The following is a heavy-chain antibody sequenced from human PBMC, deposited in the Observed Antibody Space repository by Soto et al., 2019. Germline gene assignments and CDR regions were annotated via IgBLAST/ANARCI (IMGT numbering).Heavy chain of an antibody. CDR3: ARVFSTYYYDSSRYYPLAYFDY. CDR1: GYTFTSYY. V-gene: IGHV1-46*01. Sequence: ASVKVSCKASGYTFTSYYMHWVRQAPGQGLEWMGIINPGGGSTSYAQKFQGRVTMTRDTSTSTVYMELSSLRSEDTAVYYCARVFSTYYYDSSRYYPLAYFDYWGQGTLVTVYS. D-gene: IGHD3-22*01. J-gene: IGHJ4*02. CDR2: INPGGGST.